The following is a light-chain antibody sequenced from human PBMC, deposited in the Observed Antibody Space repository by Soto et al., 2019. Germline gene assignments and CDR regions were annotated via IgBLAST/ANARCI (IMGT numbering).Light chain of an antibody. V-gene: IGKV3-15*01. CDR3: QQYNNWPPWT. J-gene: IGKJ1*01. CDR1: QSVSSN. Sequence: EIVMTQSPATLSVSPGERVTLSCRASQSVSSNLAWYQRKVGQAPRLLIYGASTRATGIPARFSGSGSGTEFTLTISSLQSEDFAVYYCQQYNNWPPWTFGQGTKVEI. CDR2: GAS.